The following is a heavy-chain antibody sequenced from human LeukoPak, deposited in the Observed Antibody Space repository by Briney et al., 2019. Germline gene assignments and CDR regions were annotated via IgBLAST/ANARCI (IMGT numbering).Heavy chain of an antibody. Sequence: ASVKVSCKASGYTFTSYYMHWVRQAPGQGLEWMGIINPSGGSTSYAQKFQGRVTMTRDTSTSTIYMELSSQRSEDTAVYYCARDPCSSTSCRGPPWFDPWGQGTLVTVSS. CDR3: ARDPCSSTSCRGPPWFDP. D-gene: IGHD2-2*01. CDR1: GYTFTSYY. CDR2: INPSGGST. V-gene: IGHV1-46*01. J-gene: IGHJ5*02.